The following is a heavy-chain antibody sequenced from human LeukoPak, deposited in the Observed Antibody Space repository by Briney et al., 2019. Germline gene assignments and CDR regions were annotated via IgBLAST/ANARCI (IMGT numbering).Heavy chain of an antibody. D-gene: IGHD2-8*02. CDR2: FDGNGPNT. CDR1: GFTFSSFA. CDR3: AKPRTTGLGWAQFDY. Sequence: GGSLRLSCAAPGFTFSSFAMTWVRQAPGKGLEWVSGFDGNGPNTYYADSVKGRWTISRDNSRNTLYLEMNSLRPEDTAIYYCAKPRTTGLGWAQFDYGGQGSLVTVPS. V-gene: IGHV3-23*01. J-gene: IGHJ4*02.